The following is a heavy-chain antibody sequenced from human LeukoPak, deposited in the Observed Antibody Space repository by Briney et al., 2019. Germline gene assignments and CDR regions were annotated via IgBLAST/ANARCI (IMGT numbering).Heavy chain of an antibody. CDR1: GYTFTSYA. D-gene: IGHD6-19*01. CDR3: ARGIAVAGTQVDY. CDR2: INTNTGIP. J-gene: IGHJ4*02. V-gene: IGHV7-4-1*02. Sequence: ASVKVSCKASGYTFTSYAMNWVRQAPGQGLEWMGWINTNTGIPSYAQGFTGRFVFSLDTSVSTAYLQISSLKAEDTAVYYCARGIAVAGTQVDYWGQGTLVTVSS.